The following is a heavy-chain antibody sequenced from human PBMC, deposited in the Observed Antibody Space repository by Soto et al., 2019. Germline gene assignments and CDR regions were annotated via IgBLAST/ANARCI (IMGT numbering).Heavy chain of an antibody. CDR3: AGGRGYSYGTLMKDYYYYYLDV. V-gene: IGHV3-23*01. J-gene: IGHJ6*03. CDR2: ISGSGGST. CDR1: GLTFSSYA. Sequence: QTWGSMRLSCAASGLTFSSYAMSWVRQAPGKGLEWASAISGSGGSTYYADSVKGRFTISRDNSKNTLYLQMNSLRAEDTAVYYCAGGRGYSYGTLMKDYYYYYLDVWGKGTTVTVSS. D-gene: IGHD5-18*01.